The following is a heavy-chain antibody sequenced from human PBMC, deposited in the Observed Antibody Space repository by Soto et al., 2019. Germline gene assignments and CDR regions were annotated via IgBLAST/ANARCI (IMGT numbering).Heavy chain of an antibody. V-gene: IGHV1-18*01. CDR2: ISTYKDNT. CDR3: ARDPFHYDSSGYYSVY. CDR1: GYTFSSYG. J-gene: IGHJ4*02. D-gene: IGHD3-22*01. Sequence: QVQLVQSGAEVKKPGASVKVSCKASGYTFSSYGITWGPQAPGQGLEWMGSISTYKDNTKYAQKVQGRVTMTTDASGSTAYMELMSLSSDDTDIYYCARDPFHYDSSGYYSVYWGQGTLVTVSS.